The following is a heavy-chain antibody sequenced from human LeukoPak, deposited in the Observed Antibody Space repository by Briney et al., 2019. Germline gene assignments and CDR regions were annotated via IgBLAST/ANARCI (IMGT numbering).Heavy chain of an antibody. CDR3: ARDEVHYDFWSGYWGHYYYYMDV. CDR1: GYTFTSYG. J-gene: IGHJ6*03. CDR2: ISAYNGNT. Sequence: ASVKVSCKASGYTFTSYGISWVRQAPGQGLEWMGWISAYNGNTNYAQKLQGRVTMTTDTSTSTAYMELRSLRSDDTAVYYCARDEVHYDFWSGYWGHYYYYMDVWGKGTTVTVSS. V-gene: IGHV1-18*04. D-gene: IGHD3-3*01.